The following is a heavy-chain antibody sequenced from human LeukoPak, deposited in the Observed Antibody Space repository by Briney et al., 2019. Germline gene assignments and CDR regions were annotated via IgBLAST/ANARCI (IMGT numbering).Heavy chain of an antibody. CDR1: GFTFSSYG. V-gene: IGHV3-33*01. J-gene: IGHJ4*02. CDR3: ARDLVHGSNYDC. CDR2: IWYDGSNK. D-gene: IGHD3-10*01. Sequence: GGSLRLSCAASGFTFSSYGMHWVRQAPGKGLEWVAVIWYDGSNKYYADSVKGRFTISRDNSKNTLYLQMNILRAEDTAVYYCARDLVHGSNYDCWGQGTLVTVSS.